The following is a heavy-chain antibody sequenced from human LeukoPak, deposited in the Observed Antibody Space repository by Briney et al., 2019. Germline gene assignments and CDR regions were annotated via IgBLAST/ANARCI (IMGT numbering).Heavy chain of an antibody. CDR1: GHSISSGYY. V-gene: IGHV4-38-2*01. D-gene: IGHD4-11*01. CDR2: MYHRGST. J-gene: IGHJ6*03. CDR3: ARHRGDNSNPRYYFYYMDV. Sequence: SETLSLTCSVSGHSISSGYYWGWIRQHPGEGLEWIGTMYHRGSTYYNPSLKSRVTMSGDTSKNHFCLKLSSVIAADAAVYYCARHRGDNSNPRYYFYYMDVWGKGTTVTVSS.